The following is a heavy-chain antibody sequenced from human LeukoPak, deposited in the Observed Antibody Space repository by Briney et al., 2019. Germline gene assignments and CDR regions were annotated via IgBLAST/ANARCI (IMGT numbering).Heavy chain of an antibody. D-gene: IGHD6-19*01. CDR2: IFYSGST. V-gene: IGHV4-39*07. CDR1: SGSISTSNYY. Sequence: SETLSLTCTVSSGSISTSNYYWGWVRQPPGKALEWIGNIFYSGSTYYNPSLKSRVTISVDTSKNQFSLKLSSVTAADTAVYYCARNGGYSSGWFDAFDIWGQGTMVTVSS. J-gene: IGHJ3*02. CDR3: ARNGGYSSGWFDAFDI.